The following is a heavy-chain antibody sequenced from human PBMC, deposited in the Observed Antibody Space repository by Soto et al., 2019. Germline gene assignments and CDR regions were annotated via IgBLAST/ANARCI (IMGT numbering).Heavy chain of an antibody. J-gene: IGHJ3*02. CDR1: GFSFTSYG. V-gene: IGHV1-18*04. CDR3: ARRGSGTFYEDFDI. Sequence: QAQLVQSGAEVKKPGASVKVSCKASGFSFTSYGFSWVRQAPGQGLELMGWISAYSGNAKYEEKIQDRVTMTTDTATSAVDMEVSRLRSDDTAVYYCARRGSGTFYEDFDIWGQGTMVTVSS. D-gene: IGHD3-16*01. CDR2: ISAYSGNA.